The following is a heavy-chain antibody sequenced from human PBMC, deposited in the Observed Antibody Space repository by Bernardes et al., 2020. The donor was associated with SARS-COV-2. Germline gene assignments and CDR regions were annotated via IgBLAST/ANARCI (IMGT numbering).Heavy chain of an antibody. V-gene: IGHV3-48*02. CDR1: GLTFSNYN. Sequence: GGSLRLSCATSGLTFSNYNMKWVRQAPGKGLEWVSLISSSSNTIYYADSVMGRFTISRDNAKNSRYLQMNNLRDEDTAVYYWARDSGRGGSCDYWGQVALVSVSS. CDR3: ARDSGRGGSCDY. J-gene: IGHJ4*02. CDR2: ISSSSNTI. D-gene: IGHD2-15*01.